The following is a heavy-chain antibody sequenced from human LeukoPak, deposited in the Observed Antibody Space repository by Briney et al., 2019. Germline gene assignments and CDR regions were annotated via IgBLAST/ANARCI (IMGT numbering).Heavy chain of an antibody. J-gene: IGHJ5*02. D-gene: IGHD3-3*01. V-gene: IGHV1-69*05. Sequence: SVKVSCKASGGTFSSYAISWERQAPGQGLEWMGGIIPIFGTANYAQKFQGRVTITTDESTSTAYMELSSLRSEDTAVYYCARDQEWSGYYTNWFDPWGQGTLVTVSS. CDR3: ARDQEWSGYYTNWFDP. CDR2: IIPIFGTA. CDR1: GGTFSSYA.